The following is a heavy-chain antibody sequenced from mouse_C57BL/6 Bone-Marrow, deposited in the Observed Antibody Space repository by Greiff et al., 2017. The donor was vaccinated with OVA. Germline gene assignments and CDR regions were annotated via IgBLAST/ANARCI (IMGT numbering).Heavy chain of an antibody. CDR1: GFNIKDDY. CDR3: TNYGYGGAY. CDR2: IDPENGDT. Sequence: VQLQQSGAELVRPGASVKLSCTASGFNIKDDYMHWVKQRPEQGLEWIGWIDPENGDTEYAAKFQGKATITADTSSNTASLQLSSLTSEDTAVYYCTNYGYGGAYWGQGTLVTVSA. V-gene: IGHV14-4*01. D-gene: IGHD2-2*01. J-gene: IGHJ3*01.